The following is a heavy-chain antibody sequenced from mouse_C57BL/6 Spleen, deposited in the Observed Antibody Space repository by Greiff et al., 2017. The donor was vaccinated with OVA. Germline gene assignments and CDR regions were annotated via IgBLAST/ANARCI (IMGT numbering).Heavy chain of an antibody. Sequence: EVMLVESGGGLVQSGRSLRLSCATSGFTFSDFYMEWVRQAPGKGLEWIAASRNKANDYTTEYSASVKGRFIVSRDTSQSILYLQMNALRAEDTAIYYVARDDYYGYAIDYWGQGTSVTVSS. D-gene: IGHD1-1*01. V-gene: IGHV7-1*01. CDR3: ARDDYYGYAIDY. CDR2: SRNKANDYTT. CDR1: GFTFSDFY. J-gene: IGHJ4*01.